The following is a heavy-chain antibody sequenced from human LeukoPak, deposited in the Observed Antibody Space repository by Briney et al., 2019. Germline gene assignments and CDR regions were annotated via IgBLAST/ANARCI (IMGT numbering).Heavy chain of an antibody. CDR3: ARRCSDYYDSSGYFGWFDP. CDR1: GFTFSSYS. D-gene: IGHD3-22*01. J-gene: IGHJ5*02. V-gene: IGHV4-34*01. Sequence: GSLRLSCAASGFTFSSYSMNWVRQPPGKGLEWIGEINHSGSTNYNPSLKSRVTISVDTSKNQFSLKLSSVTAADTAVYYCARRCSDYYDSSGYFGWFDPWGQGTLVTVSS. CDR2: INHSGST.